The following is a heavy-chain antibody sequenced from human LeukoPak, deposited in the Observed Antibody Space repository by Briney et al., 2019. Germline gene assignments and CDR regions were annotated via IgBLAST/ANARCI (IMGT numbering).Heavy chain of an antibody. D-gene: IGHD3-3*01. J-gene: IGHJ3*02. Sequence: GGSLRLSCVASGFTFSSYAMHWVRQAPGKGLEWVAVISYDGSYMTYADSVKGRFTISRDNSKNTLYVQMNSLRAEDTAVYYCARGQHWRVESHAFDIWGQGTMVTVSS. CDR2: ISYDGSYM. CDR1: GFTFSSYA. CDR3: ARGQHWRVESHAFDI. V-gene: IGHV3-30*04.